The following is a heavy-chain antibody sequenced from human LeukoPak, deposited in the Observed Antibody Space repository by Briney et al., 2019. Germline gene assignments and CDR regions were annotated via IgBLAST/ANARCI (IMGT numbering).Heavy chain of an antibody. CDR2: ITWNSGNI. J-gene: IGHJ4*02. CDR1: GFTVSSNY. D-gene: IGHD3-3*01. Sequence: GGSLRLSCAASGFTVSSNYMSWVRQAPGQGLEWVSGITWNSGNIGYGDSVKGRFTISRDNAKNSLYLQMNSLRAEDTAVYYCARDSDYDFWSGYPEGHYWGQGTLVTVSS. CDR3: ARDSDYDFWSGYPEGHY. V-gene: IGHV3-21*01.